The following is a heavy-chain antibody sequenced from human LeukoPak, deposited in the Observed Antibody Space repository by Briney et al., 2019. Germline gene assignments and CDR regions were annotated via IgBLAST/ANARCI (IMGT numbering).Heavy chain of an antibody. Sequence: GRSLRLSCAASGFTFSSYGMHWVRQAPGKGLEWVAVISYDGSNKYYADSVKGRFTISRDNSKNTLYLQMNSLRAEDTAVYYCAVAYSSSGYYPVDYWGQGTLVTVSS. V-gene: IGHV3-30*03. CDR1: GFTFSSYG. D-gene: IGHD3-22*01. CDR3: AVAYSSSGYYPVDY. CDR2: ISYDGSNK. J-gene: IGHJ4*02.